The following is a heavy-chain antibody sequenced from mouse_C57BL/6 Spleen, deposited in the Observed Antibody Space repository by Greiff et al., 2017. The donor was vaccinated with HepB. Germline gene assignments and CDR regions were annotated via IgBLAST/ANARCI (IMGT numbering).Heavy chain of an antibody. V-gene: IGHV1-5*01. CDR1: GYTFTSYW. D-gene: IGHD1-1*01. CDR3: TRGRITTVVADC. J-gene: IGHJ2*01. CDR2: IYPGNSDT. Sequence: EVQLQQSGTVLARPGASVKMSCKTSGYTFTSYWMHWVKQRPGPGLEWIGAIYPGNSDTSYNQKFKGKAKLTAVTSASTAYMELSSLTNEDSAVYYCTRGRITTVVADCWGQGTTLTVSS.